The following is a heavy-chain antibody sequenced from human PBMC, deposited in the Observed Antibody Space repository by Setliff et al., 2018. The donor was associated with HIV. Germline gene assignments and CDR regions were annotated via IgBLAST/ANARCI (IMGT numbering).Heavy chain of an antibody. J-gene: IGHJ3*02. CDR3: ARAPLKYYDILTGFHDAFDI. CDR1: GGSISSSGYY. V-gene: IGHV4-39*07. D-gene: IGHD3-9*01. Sequence: SETLSLTCTVSGGSISSSGYYWGWIRQPPGKGLEWIGSIYYSGSTYYNPSLASRITISIDTSKNEFSLKMTSVTAADTAVYHCARAPLKYYDILTGFHDAFDIWGQGTMVTVSS. CDR2: IYYSGST.